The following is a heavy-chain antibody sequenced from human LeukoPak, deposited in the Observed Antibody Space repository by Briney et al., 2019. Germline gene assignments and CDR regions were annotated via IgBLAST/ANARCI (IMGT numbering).Heavy chain of an antibody. Sequence: GASVKVSCKASGYTFDTHWMHWVRQAPGQGLEGMGIINPSGDFRSYAQKFRGRVTVTRDMSTRTVYMELSDLRPEDTAVYYCARDYSGEWEQLTGWWLDPWGQGTLVSVSS. J-gene: IGHJ5*02. D-gene: IGHD1-26*01. CDR1: GYTFDTHW. V-gene: IGHV1-46*02. CDR2: INPSGDFR. CDR3: ARDYSGEWEQLTGWWLDP.